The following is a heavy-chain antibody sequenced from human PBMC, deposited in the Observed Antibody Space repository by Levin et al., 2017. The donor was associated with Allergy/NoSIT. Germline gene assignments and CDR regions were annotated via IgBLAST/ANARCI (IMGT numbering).Heavy chain of an antibody. D-gene: IGHD2/OR15-2a*01. J-gene: IGHJ4*02. CDR1: GFTFSSYA. Sequence: GGSLRLSCAASGFTFSSYAMSWVRQAPGKGLEWVSALSGSGGSTYYADSVKGRFTISRDNSKNTLYLQMNSLRAEDTAVYYCAKVKGLGTPFLGGYCFDYWGQGTLVTVSS. V-gene: IGHV3-23*01. CDR2: LSGSGGST. CDR3: AKVKGLGTPFLGGYCFDY.